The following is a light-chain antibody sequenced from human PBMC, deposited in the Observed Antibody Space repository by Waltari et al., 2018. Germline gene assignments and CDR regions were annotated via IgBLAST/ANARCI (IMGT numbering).Light chain of an antibody. CDR3: QQYMTNSWT. J-gene: IGKJ1*01. CDR2: KAS. Sequence: DIQMTQSPSTLSASVGDRVTNTCRASLRFFNWWAWFQQKPGKAPKRLIYKASNLESGVPSRVSGSGSGTEFTLTISSLQPDDFATYYCQQYMTNSWTFGQGTRVEVK. CDR1: LRFFNW. V-gene: IGKV1-5*03.